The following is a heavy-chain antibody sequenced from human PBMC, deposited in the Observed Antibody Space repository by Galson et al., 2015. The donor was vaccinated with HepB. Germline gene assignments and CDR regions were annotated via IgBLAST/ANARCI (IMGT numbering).Heavy chain of an antibody. CDR1: GGTFNSYS. V-gene: IGHV1-69*13. CDR2: IIPIFGTS. D-gene: IGHD5-18*01. Sequence: SVKVSCKGSGGTFNSYSISWLRQAPGQGLEWVGGIIPIFGTSYYAQKFRGRVTITADPSARMAFMELSSLRSEDTAIYYCAREAHADTSMVMAFDSWGQGTLVTVSS. J-gene: IGHJ4*02. CDR3: AREAHADTSMVMAFDS.